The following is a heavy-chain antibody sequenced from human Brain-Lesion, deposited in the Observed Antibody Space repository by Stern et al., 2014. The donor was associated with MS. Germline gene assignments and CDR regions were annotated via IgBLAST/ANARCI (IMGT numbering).Heavy chain of an antibody. CDR2: VSVSVETT. CDR3: AKEEGSSWSSGFDY. CDR1: GFTFSNFA. Sequence: VQLVQSGGRLVQPWGSLRLSCAASGFTFSNFAMSWVPQAPGKGLEWVSAVSVSVETTHYADAVRGRFTISRDNSKNTLYLQMNRLRAEDTAVYFCAKEEGSSWSSGFDYWGQGTLVTVSS. D-gene: IGHD6-13*01. J-gene: IGHJ4*02. V-gene: IGHV3-23*04.